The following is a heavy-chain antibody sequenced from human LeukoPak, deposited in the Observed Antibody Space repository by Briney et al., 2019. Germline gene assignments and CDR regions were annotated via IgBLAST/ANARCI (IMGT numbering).Heavy chain of an antibody. Sequence: GGSLRLSCSASGFIFSNYWMTWVRQAPGKGLEWVANIKQDGSEKYYVDSVKGRFTISRDNAKKSLYLQMNSLRAEDTAVYFCARDMVILQSWGQGTLVTVSS. CDR3: ARDMVILQS. CDR1: GFIFSNYW. J-gene: IGHJ5*02. D-gene: IGHD3-22*01. CDR2: IKQDGSEK. V-gene: IGHV3-7*04.